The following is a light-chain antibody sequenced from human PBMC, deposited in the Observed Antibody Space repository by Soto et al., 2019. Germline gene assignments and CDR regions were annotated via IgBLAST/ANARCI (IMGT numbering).Light chain of an antibody. J-gene: IGKJ2*01. CDR2: AAS. CDR1: QGISNY. V-gene: IGKV1-27*01. Sequence: DIQTTQSPSSLSASVGDRVTITCRASQGISNYLAWYQQKPGKVPKLLIYAASTLQSGVPSRFSGSGSGTDFTLTISSLQPEDVATYYCQKYNSAPPMYTFGQGTKLEIK. CDR3: QKYNSAPPMYT.